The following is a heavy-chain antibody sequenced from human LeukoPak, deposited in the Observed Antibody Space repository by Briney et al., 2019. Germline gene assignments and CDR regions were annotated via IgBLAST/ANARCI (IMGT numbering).Heavy chain of an antibody. CDR2: IKQDGSEK. Sequence: GGSLRLSCAASGFTFSSYWMSWVRQAPGKGVGWVAKIKQDGSEKHYVDSVKGRFTISRDNAKNSLYLQVNGLRAEDTAVYYCARWAVTGIYLDSWGQGTLLTVSS. J-gene: IGHJ4*02. CDR3: ARWAVTGIYLDS. V-gene: IGHV3-7*01. CDR1: GFTFSSYW. D-gene: IGHD6-19*01.